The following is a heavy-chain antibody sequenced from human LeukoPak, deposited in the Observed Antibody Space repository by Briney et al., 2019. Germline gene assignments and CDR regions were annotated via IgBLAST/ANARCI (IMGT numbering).Heavy chain of an antibody. CDR1: GYTFISYG. CDR3: ARGLGVVTAQSEQPKPRYFDL. D-gene: IGHD2-21*02. CDR2: ISGYNGNT. J-gene: IGHJ2*01. V-gene: IGHV1-18*01. Sequence: GASVKVSCKASGYTFISYGISWVRQAPGQGLEWMGWISGYNGNTNYAQNLQGRVTMTTDKSTSTAYMELRSLRSDDTAVYYCARGLGVVTAQSEQPKPRYFDLWGRGTQVTVSS.